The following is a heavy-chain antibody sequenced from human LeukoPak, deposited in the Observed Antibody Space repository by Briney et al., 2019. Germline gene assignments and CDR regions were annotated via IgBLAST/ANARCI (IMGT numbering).Heavy chain of an antibody. V-gene: IGHV1-3*01. CDR3: AREDPYDILTGLFDY. D-gene: IGHD3-9*01. CDR2: INAGNGNT. J-gene: IGHJ4*02. Sequence: ASVKVSCKASGYTFTSYAMHWVRQAPGPRLEWMGWINAGNGNTKYSQKFQGRVTITRDTSASTAYMELSSLRSEDTAVYYCAREDPYDILTGLFDYWGQGTLVTVSS. CDR1: GYTFTSYA.